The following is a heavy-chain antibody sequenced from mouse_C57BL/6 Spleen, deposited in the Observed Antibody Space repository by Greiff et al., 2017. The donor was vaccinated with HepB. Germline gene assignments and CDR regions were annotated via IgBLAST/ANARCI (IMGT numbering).Heavy chain of an antibody. V-gene: IGHV1-55*01. D-gene: IGHD1-1*01. CDR2: IYPGSGST. CDR3: ARGGRSSYLFAY. Sequence: VQLQQPGAELVKPGASVKMSCKASGYTFTSYWITWVKQRPGQGLEWIGDIYPGSGSTNYNEKFKSKATLTVDTSSSTAYMQLSSLTSEDSAVYYCARGGRSSYLFAYWGQGTLVTVSA. CDR1: GYTFTSYW. J-gene: IGHJ3*01.